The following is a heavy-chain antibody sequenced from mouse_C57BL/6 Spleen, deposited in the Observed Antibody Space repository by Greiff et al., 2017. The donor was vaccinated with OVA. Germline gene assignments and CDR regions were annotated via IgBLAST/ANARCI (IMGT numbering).Heavy chain of an antibody. J-gene: IGHJ3*01. V-gene: IGHV5-6*01. CDR2: ISSGGSYT. CDR3: ASPYSNLTPWFAY. D-gene: IGHD2-5*01. Sequence: EVKLVESGGDLVKPGGSLKLSCAASGFTFSSYGMSWVRQTPDKRLEWVATISSGGSYTYYPDSVKGRFTISRDNAKNTLYLQMSSLKSEDTAMYYCASPYSNLTPWFAYWGQGTLVTVSA. CDR1: GFTFSSYG.